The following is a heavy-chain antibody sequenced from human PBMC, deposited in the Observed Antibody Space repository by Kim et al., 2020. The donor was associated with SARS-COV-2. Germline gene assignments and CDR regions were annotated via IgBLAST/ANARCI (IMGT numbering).Heavy chain of an antibody. V-gene: IGHV4-34*01. CDR2: INHSGST. J-gene: IGHJ4*02. D-gene: IGHD5-18*01. Sequence: SETLSLTCAVYGGSFSGYYWSWIRQPPGKGLEWIGEINHSGSTNYNPSLKSRVTISVDTSKNQFSLKLSSVTAADTAVYYCARWYQYSYVFDYWGQGTLVTVSS. CDR3: ARWYQYSYVFDY. CDR1: GGSFSGYY.